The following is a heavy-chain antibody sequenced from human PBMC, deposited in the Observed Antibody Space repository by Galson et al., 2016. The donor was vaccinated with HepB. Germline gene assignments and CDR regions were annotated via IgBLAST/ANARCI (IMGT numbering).Heavy chain of an antibody. J-gene: IGHJ4*02. CDR1: GYTFTSYN. Sequence: SVKVSCKASGYTFTSYNVHWVRQAPGQGLEWMGIINPSGGSTSYAQKFQGRVTMTRDTSTSTVYMELSSLRFEDTAVYYCAREPSNTGYYYLDHWGRGTLVTVSS. CDR3: AREPSNTGYYYLDH. CDR2: INPSGGST. D-gene: IGHD3-9*01. V-gene: IGHV1-46*01.